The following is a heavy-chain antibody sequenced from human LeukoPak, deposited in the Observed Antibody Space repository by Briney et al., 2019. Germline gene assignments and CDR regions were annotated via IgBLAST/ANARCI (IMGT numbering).Heavy chain of an antibody. Sequence: SETLSLTCTVSGASVSTYYWSWIRQPPGKGLEWIGYIYYSGSTDYNPSLKSRVTISLDTSKNQFSLKLSSVTAADTAVYYCAREYHYYDTRGYYYFDYWGQGTLVTVSS. CDR2: IYYSGST. CDR1: GASVSTYY. V-gene: IGHV4-59*02. J-gene: IGHJ4*02. CDR3: AREYHYYDTRGYYYFDY. D-gene: IGHD3-22*01.